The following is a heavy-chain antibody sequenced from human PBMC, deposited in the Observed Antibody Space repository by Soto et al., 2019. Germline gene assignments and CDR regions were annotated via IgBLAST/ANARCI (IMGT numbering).Heavy chain of an antibody. CDR3: AKDRALELGDY. CDR2: ISGYNGNT. D-gene: IGHD1-26*01. V-gene: IGHV1-18*01. J-gene: IGHJ4*02. Sequence: QVQLVQSGAEVKKPGASVKVSCKASGYTFTSYGFSWVRQAPGQGLEWMGWISGYNGNTNYARKLQGRVTMTTDTATSTAYMELRSLRSEVTAVYYCAKDRALELGDYWGQGTLVTVCS. CDR1: GYTFTSYG.